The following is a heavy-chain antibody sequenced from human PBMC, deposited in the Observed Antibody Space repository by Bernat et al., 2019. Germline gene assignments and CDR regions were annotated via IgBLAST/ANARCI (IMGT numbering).Heavy chain of an antibody. Sequence: EVQLVESGGGLVKPGVSLRLSCAASGFTFSNAWMNWVRQALGKGLEWVGRIKSKTDGGTTDYAAPVKGRCKISRDESKDKLYLQMNSRRTEDTAVNYCTTEGSGWYSPWGQGTLVTVSS. CDR1: GFTFSNAW. CDR2: IKSKTDGGTT. V-gene: IGHV3-15*07. CDR3: TTEGSGWYSP. D-gene: IGHD6-19*01. J-gene: IGHJ5*02.